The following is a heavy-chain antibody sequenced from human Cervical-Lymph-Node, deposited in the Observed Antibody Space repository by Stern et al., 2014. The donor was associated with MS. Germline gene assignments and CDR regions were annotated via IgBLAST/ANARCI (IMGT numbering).Heavy chain of an antibody. J-gene: IGHJ6*02. CDR2: VFYTGSP. CDR3: TRAADLYYYYGMDV. CDR1: GGFISSYY. Sequence: VQLVESGPGLVKPSETLSLTCTVSGGFISSYYWSWIRQPPGKALEWIGNVFYTGSPNYNPSLKSRVTISLDTSKNQVSLNLNSVTTADTAVYYCTRAADLYYYYGMDVWGQGTTVIVSS. V-gene: IGHV4-59*01.